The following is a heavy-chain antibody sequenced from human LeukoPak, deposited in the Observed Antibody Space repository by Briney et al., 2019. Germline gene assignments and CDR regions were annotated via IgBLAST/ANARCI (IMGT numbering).Heavy chain of an antibody. CDR2: ISGSGGST. J-gene: IGHJ3*02. V-gene: IGHV3-23*01. CDR1: GVTFSSYA. CDR3: AKDGPIVVVSPDAFDI. Sequence: PGGSLRLSCAASGVTFSSYAMSWVRQAPGKGLEWVSAISGSGGSTYYADSVKGRFTISRDNSKNTLYLQMNSLRAEDTAVYYCAKDGPIVVVSPDAFDIWGQGTMVTVSS. D-gene: IGHD3-22*01.